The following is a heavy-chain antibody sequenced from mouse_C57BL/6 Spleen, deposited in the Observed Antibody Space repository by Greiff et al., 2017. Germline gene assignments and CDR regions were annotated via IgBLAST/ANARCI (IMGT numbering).Heavy chain of an antibody. Sequence: EVKLVESGGGLVKPGGSLKLSCAASGFTFSDYGMHWVRQAPEKGLEWVAYISSGSSTIYYADTVKGRFTISRDNAKNTLFLQMTSLRSEDTAMYYCARGITTVPNWYFDVWGTGTTVTVSS. CDR3: ARGITTVPNWYFDV. CDR2: ISSGSSTI. CDR1: GFTFSDYG. J-gene: IGHJ1*03. V-gene: IGHV5-17*01. D-gene: IGHD1-1*01.